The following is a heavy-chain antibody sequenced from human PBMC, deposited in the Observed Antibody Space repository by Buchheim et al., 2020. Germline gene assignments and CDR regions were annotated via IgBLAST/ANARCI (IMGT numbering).Heavy chain of an antibody. V-gene: IGHV4-30-4*01. CDR1: GGSISSGDNF. CDR3: ARGYCDSGVCHWGWFDP. J-gene: IGHJ5*02. D-gene: IGHD2-8*01. Sequence: QVQLQQWGAGLLKPSETLSLTCAVSGGSISSGDNFWSWIRQPPGKGLEWIGYIHYTGSTYYSPSLKSRLTISIDTSKNQFSLNLSSVTAADTAVYYCARGYCDSGVCHWGWFDPWGQGTL. CDR2: IHYTGST.